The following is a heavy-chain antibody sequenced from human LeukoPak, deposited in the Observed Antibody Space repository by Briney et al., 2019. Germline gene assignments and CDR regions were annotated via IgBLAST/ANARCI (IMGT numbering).Heavy chain of an antibody. J-gene: IGHJ5*02. CDR1: GGSISSSSYY. V-gene: IGHV4-39*07. CDR3: ARSVVVPAATPGEFDP. Sequence: SETLSLTCTVSGGSISSSSYYWGWIRQPPGKGLEWIGSIYHSGSTYYNPSLKSRVTISVDTSKNQFSLKLSSVTAADTAVYYCARSVVVPAATPGEFDPWGQGTLVTVSS. D-gene: IGHD2-2*02. CDR2: IYHSGST.